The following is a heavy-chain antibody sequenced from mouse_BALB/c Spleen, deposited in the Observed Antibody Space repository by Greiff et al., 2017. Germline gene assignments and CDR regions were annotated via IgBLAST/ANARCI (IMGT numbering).Heavy chain of an antibody. D-gene: IGHD1-1*01. Sequence: LQQPGSELVRPGASVKLSCKASGYTFTSYWMHWVKQRPGQGLEWIGNIYPGSGSTNYDEKFKSKATLTVDTSSSTAYMQLSSLTSEDSAVYYCTRGGGLLRAMDYWGQGTSVTVSS. CDR3: TRGGGLLRAMDY. CDR1: GYTFTSYW. V-gene: IGHV1S22*01. CDR2: IYPGSGST. J-gene: IGHJ4*01.